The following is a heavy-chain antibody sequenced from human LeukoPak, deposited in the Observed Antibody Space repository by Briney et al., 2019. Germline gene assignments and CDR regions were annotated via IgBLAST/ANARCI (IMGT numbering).Heavy chain of an antibody. CDR1: GGTFSSYA. Sequence: GASVKVSCKASGGTFSSYAISWVRQAPGQGLEWMGWISAYNGNTNYAQKLQGRVTMTTDTSTTTAYMELRSLRSDDTAVYYCAREGVATTFDYWGQGTLVTVSS. CDR2: ISAYNGNT. CDR3: AREGVATTFDY. D-gene: IGHD1-26*01. J-gene: IGHJ4*02. V-gene: IGHV1-18*01.